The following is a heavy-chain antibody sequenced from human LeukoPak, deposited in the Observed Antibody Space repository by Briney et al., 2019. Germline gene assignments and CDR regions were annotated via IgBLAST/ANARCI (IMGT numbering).Heavy chain of an antibody. CDR3: ARVRIAPYNWFDP. CDR1: GGSINSSSYY. Sequence: SETLSLTCTVSGGSINSSSYYWGWIRQPPGKGLEWIGSIFYSGSTYYNPSLKSRVTISVDTSKNQFSLKLSSVTAADTAVYYCARVRIAPYNWFDPWGQGTLVTVSS. CDR2: IFYSGST. J-gene: IGHJ5*02. V-gene: IGHV4-39*07. D-gene: IGHD2-15*01.